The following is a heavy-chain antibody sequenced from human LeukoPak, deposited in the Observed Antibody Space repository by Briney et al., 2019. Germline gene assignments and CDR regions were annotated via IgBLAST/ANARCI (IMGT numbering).Heavy chain of an antibody. J-gene: IGHJ4*02. CDR2: IYYSGST. V-gene: IGHV4-39*07. CDR1: GGSISSSSYY. CDR3: AGSIAVAGNFDY. Sequence: SENLSLTCTVSGGSISSSSYYWGWIRQPPGKGLEWIGSIYYSGSTYYNPSLKSRVTISVDTSKNQFSLKLSSVTAADTAVYYCAGSIAVAGNFDYWGQGTLVTVSS. D-gene: IGHD6-19*01.